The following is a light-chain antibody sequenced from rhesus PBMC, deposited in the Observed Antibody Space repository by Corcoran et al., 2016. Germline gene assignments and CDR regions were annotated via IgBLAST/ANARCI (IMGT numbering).Light chain of an antibody. CDR1: QTISSY. V-gene: IGKV1-44*02. CDR2: AAS. CDR3: QQHNSHPLT. J-gene: IGKJ4*01. Sequence: DIQMTQSPSSLSASVGDRVTITCRASQTISSYLAWYQQKPGKVPKLLIYAASSLESGVPSRFSGSVSGTEFTLTISSLQPEDFATYYCQQHNSHPLTFGGGTKVEIK.